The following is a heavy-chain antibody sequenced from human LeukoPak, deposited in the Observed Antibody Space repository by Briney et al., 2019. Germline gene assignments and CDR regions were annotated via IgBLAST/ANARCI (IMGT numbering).Heavy chain of an antibody. CDR2: MNPNSGNT. V-gene: IGHV1-8*03. CDR3: AILSVPGDYFDY. J-gene: IGHJ4*02. Sequence: ASVKVSCKASGYTFTSYDINWVRQATGQGLEWMGWMNPNSGNTGYAQKFQGRVTITRNTSISTAYMELSSLRSEDTAVYYCAILSVPGDYFDYWGQGTLVTVSS. D-gene: IGHD3-10*02. CDR1: GYTFTSYD.